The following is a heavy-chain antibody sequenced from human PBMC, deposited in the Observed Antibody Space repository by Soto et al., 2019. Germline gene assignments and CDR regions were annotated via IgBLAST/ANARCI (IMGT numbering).Heavy chain of an antibody. CDR2: IRPSGGRT. CDR1: GYTFTNYY. J-gene: IGHJ4*02. CDR3: AREPNESYYFDY. Sequence: QVHLVQSGAEVKKPGASVKVSCKASGYTFTNYYIHWVRQAPGQGVEWLGIIRPSGGRTEYAQRFQGRVTMTRDTSTSTVYMELTSLTSEDTAVYYCAREPNESYYFDYWGQGALVTVSS. V-gene: IGHV1-46*01. D-gene: IGHD5-18*01.